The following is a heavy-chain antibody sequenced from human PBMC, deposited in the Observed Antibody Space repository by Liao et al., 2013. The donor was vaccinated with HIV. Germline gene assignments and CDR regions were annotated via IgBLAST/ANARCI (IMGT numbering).Heavy chain of an antibody. D-gene: IGHD3-22*01. CDR3: ATEDYYDSSGYYYFSEYFQH. V-gene: IGHV4-61*10. CDR1: GGSVSTSSYY. CDR2: IYTSGTT. J-gene: IGHJ1*01. Sequence: QLQLQESGPGLVKPSETLSLTCTVSGGSVSTSSYYWSWIRQPAGKGLEWIGHIYTSGTTNYNPSLKSRVTLSVDTSKNQFSLKLSSVTAADTAVYYCATEDYYDSSGYYYFSEYFQHWGQGTLVTVSS.